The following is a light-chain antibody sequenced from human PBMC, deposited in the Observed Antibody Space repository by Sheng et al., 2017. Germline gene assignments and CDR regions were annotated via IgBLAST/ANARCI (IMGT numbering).Light chain of an antibody. CDR1: SSDVGSHNY. CDR2: DVS. Sequence: QSALTQPASVSGSPGQSITISCTGTSSDVGSHNYVSWYQQHPGKAPKLLIYDVSNRPSGVSNRFSGSKSGNTASLTISGLQAEDEADYYCNSFAASSTRVFGGGTKLTVL. V-gene: IGLV2-14*03. J-gene: IGLJ3*02. CDR3: NSFAASSTRV.